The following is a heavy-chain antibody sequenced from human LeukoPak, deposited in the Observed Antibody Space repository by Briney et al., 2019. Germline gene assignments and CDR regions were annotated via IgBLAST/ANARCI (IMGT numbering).Heavy chain of an antibody. V-gene: IGHV3-23*01. CDR2: ISGSGGSS. CDR3: AKVPPYYYGSGYEYYFDY. J-gene: IGHJ4*02. CDR1: GFTFSSYA. Sequence: GGSLRLSCAASGFTFSSYAMSWVRQAPGRGLEWVSGISGSGGSSYYADSVKGRFTISRDNSKKTLYLQMNSLRAEDTAVYCCAKVPPYYYGSGYEYYFDYWGQGTLVTVSS. D-gene: IGHD3-10*01.